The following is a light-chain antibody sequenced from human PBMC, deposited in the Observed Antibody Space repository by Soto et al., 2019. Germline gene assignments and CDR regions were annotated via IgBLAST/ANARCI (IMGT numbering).Light chain of an antibody. CDR1: QTISSN. J-gene: IGKJ4*01. Sequence: EILMTQSPATLSVSPGERATLSCRASQTISSNLAWYQHKPGQAPSLLFYGASNRATGIPARFTGSGSGTEFTLTISSLQSEDFAVYSCQQYDNWPPTFGGGTKVEIK. V-gene: IGKV3-15*01. CDR3: QQYDNWPPT. CDR2: GAS.